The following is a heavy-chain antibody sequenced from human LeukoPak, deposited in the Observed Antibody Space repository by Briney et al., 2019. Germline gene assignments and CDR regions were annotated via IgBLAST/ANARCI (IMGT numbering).Heavy chain of an antibody. CDR2: TYYSGST. J-gene: IGHJ4*02. CDR1: GGSISSSSYY. D-gene: IGHD6-13*01. V-gene: IGHV4-39*01. CDR3: ARLARDGSSWVDY. Sequence: SETLSLTCTVSGGSISSSSYYWGWIRQPPGKGLEWIGSTYYSGSTYYNPSFKSRVTLSVDTSKNQFSLKLSPVTAADTAVYYCARLARDGSSWVDYWGQGTLVTVSS.